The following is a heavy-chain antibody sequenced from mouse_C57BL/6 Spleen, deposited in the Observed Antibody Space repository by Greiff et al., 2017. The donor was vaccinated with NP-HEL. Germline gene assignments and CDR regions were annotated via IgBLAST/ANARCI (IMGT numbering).Heavy chain of an antibody. CDR2: ISSGSSTI. CDR3: ASPYYYGSYYYAMDY. V-gene: IGHV5-17*01. CDR1: GFTFSDYG. Sequence: EVQGVESGGGLVKPGGSLKLSCAASGFTFSDYGMHWVRQAPEKGLEWVAYISSGSSTIYYADTVKGRFTISRDNAKNTLFLQMTSLRSEDTAMYYCASPYYYGSYYYAMDYWGQGTSVTVSS. D-gene: IGHD1-1*01. J-gene: IGHJ4*01.